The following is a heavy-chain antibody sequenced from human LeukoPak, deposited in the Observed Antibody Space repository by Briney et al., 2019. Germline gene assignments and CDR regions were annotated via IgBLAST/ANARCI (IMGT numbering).Heavy chain of an antibody. CDR2: INPSGGST. J-gene: IGHJ4*02. CDR1: GYTFTSYY. CDR3: ARAEHYYGSGSYYLGY. V-gene: IGHV1-46*01. Sequence: ASVKVSCKASGYTFTSYYMHWVRQAPRQGLEWMGIINPSGGSTSYAQKFQGRVTMTRDTSTSTVYMELSSLRSEDTAVYYCARAEHYYGSGSYYLGYWGQGTLVTVSS. D-gene: IGHD3-10*01.